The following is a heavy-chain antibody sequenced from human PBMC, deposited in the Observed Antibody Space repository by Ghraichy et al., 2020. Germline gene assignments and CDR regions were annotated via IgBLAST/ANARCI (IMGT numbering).Heavy chain of an antibody. CDR1: GFPVTTNY. D-gene: IGHD2-21*02. V-gene: IGHV3-66*01. J-gene: IGHJ6*02. CDR2: IYSGGST. CDR3: ARWDCGGGCNKIGYYYYGMDG. Sequence: GGSLRLSCAASGFPVTTNYMSWVRQAPGKGLEWVSVIYSGGSTYYADSVKGRFTISRDNSKNTLYLQMNSLRGEDTAIYYCARWDCGGGCNKIGYYYYGMDGCRQATTVTLPS.